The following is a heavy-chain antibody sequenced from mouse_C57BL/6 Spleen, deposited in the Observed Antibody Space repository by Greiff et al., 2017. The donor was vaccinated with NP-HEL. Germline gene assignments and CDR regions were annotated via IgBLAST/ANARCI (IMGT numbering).Heavy chain of an antibody. CDR1: GYTFTSYW. Sequence: VQLQQPGAELVRPGSSVKLSCKASGYTFTSYWMHWVKQRPIQGLEWIGNIDPSDSETHYNQKFKDKATLTVDKSSSTAYMQLSSLTSEDSAVYYCARWGDGPHYAMDYWGQGTSVTVSS. V-gene: IGHV1-52*01. D-gene: IGHD2-3*01. CDR3: ARWGDGPHYAMDY. J-gene: IGHJ4*01. CDR2: IDPSDSET.